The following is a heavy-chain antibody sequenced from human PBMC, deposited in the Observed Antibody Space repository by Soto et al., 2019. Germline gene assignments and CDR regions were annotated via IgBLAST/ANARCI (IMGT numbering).Heavy chain of an antibody. CDR1: GFTFSSYW. Sequence: GGSLRLSCAASGFTFSSYWMSWVRQAPGKGLEWVANIKQDGSEKYYVDSVKGRFTISRDNAKNSLYLQMNSLRAEDTAVYYCARDSRGIAASDALDIWGQGTMVTVSS. D-gene: IGHD6-13*01. V-gene: IGHV3-7*03. J-gene: IGHJ3*02. CDR3: ARDSRGIAASDALDI. CDR2: IKQDGSEK.